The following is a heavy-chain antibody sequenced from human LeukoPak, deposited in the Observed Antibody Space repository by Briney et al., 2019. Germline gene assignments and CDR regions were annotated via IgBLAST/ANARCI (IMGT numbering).Heavy chain of an antibody. CDR1: GFTFSSYG. V-gene: IGHV3-30*02. J-gene: IGHJ4*02. CDR3: AKVDIVVVPAGPFDY. D-gene: IGHD2-2*03. Sequence: PGGSLRLSCAASGFTFSSYGMHWVRQAPGKGLEWVAFIRYDGSNKYYADSVKGRFTISRDNSKNTLYLQMNSLRAEDTAVYYCAKVDIVVVPAGPFDYWGQGTLVTVSS. CDR2: IRYDGSNK.